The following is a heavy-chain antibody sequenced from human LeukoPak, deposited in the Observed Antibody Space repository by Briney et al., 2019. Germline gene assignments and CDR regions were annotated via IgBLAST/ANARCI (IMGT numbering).Heavy chain of an antibody. Sequence: SETLSLTCTVSGSSISSGSYYWSWIRQPAGKGLEWIGRIYRSGSTNYNSSLKSRVTISVDTSKNQFSLKLSSVTAADTAMYYCARDRYIYGSEDRFDYWGQGTLVTVSS. CDR1: GSSISSGSYY. CDR2: IYRSGST. V-gene: IGHV4-61*02. CDR3: ARDRYIYGSEDRFDY. J-gene: IGHJ4*02. D-gene: IGHD5-18*01.